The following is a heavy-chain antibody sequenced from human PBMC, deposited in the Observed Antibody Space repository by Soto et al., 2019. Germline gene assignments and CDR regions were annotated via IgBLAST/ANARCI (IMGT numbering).Heavy chain of an antibody. V-gene: IGHV5-51*01. CDR1: GYRFTSYW. CDR3: AREGSGSSYYYHGMDV. CDR2: IFPHDSDI. D-gene: IGHD6-19*01. J-gene: IGHJ6*02. Sequence: PGESLKISCKGSGYRFTSYWIAWVRQMPGKGLEWMGIIFPHDSDIRYSPSFEGQVTISADKSISTVYLQWSSLRAEDTVVYYCAREGSGSSYYYHGMDVWAKGPRSPSP.